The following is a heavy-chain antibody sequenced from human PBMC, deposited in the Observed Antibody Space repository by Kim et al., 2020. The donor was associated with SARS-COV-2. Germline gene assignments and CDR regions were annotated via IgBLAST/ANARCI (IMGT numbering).Heavy chain of an antibody. V-gene: IGHV3-13*01. J-gene: IGHJ6*02. Sequence: VKGRFTISRENAKNSLYLQMNSLRAGDTAVYYCAREGGGSGSYSGYGMDVWGQGTTVTVSS. CDR3: AREGGGSGSYSGYGMDV. D-gene: IGHD3-10*01.